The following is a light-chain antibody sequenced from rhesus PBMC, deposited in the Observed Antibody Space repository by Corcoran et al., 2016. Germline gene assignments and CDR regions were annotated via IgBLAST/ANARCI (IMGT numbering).Light chain of an antibody. Sequence: DIQMSQSPSSLSASVGDRVTITCRASQGISSYLNWYQQKPGQAPKLLIYYANNLPLGVPSMFPGSGSGTEYTLTISSLQPEDFATYYCQQGYSAPYSFGQGTKVEI. CDR2: YAN. CDR3: QQGYSAPYS. J-gene: IGKJ2*01. CDR1: QGISSY. V-gene: IGKV1-32*03.